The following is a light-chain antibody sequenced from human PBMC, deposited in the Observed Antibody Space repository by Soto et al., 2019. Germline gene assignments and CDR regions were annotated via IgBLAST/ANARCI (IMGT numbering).Light chain of an antibody. CDR1: QSISSY. CDR2: AAS. V-gene: IGKV1-39*01. CDR3: QQSYSTPIN. J-gene: IGKJ5*01. Sequence: DIQMTQSPSTLSGSVGDRVTITCRASQSISSYLNWYQQKPGKAPKLLIYAASSLQSGVPSRFSGSGSGTDFPLTISSLQPEDFATYYCQQSYSTPINVGKGTRLEI.